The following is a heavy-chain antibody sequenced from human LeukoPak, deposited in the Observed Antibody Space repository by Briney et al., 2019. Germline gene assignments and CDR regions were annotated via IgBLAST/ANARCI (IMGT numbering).Heavy chain of an antibody. CDR3: AKAQDYGGKNYFDY. V-gene: IGHV3-9*03. CDR2: ISWNSGTI. D-gene: IGHD4-23*01. CDR1: GFTFDNYA. J-gene: IGHJ4*02. Sequence: GRSLRLSCAASGFTFDNYAMHWVRQAPGKGLEWVSDISWNSGTIGYGDSVKGRFTISRDNAKSSLYLQMNSLRAEDMAVYYCAKAQDYGGKNYFDYWGQGTLVTVSS.